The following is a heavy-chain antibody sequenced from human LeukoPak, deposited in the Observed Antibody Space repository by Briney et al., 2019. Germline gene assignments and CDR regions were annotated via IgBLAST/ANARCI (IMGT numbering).Heavy chain of an antibody. D-gene: IGHD2-2*01. Sequence: ASVRVSCKASGYTFTRYGMTWVRQAPGQGLEWMGIINPSGGSTSYAQKFQGRVTMTRDTSTSTVYMELSSLRSEDTAVYYCARNPIVVVPAASNPFDYWGQGTLVTVSS. CDR3: ARNPIVVVPAASNPFDY. CDR1: GYTFTRYG. J-gene: IGHJ4*02. V-gene: IGHV1-46*01. CDR2: INPSGGST.